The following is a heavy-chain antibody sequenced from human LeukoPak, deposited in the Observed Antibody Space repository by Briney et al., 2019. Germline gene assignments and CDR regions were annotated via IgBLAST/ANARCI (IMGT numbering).Heavy chain of an antibody. CDR2: ISYDGSNE. Sequence: GGSLRLSCAASGFTFSSYAMHWVRQAPGKGLEWVAVISYDGSNEYYADSVKGRFTISRDNSKNTLYLQMNSLRAEDTAVYYCASRGYCSSTSCSKHFEYWGQGTLVTVSS. CDR3: ASRGYCSSTSCSKHFEY. D-gene: IGHD2-2*01. J-gene: IGHJ4*02. CDR1: GFTFSSYA. V-gene: IGHV3-30*04.